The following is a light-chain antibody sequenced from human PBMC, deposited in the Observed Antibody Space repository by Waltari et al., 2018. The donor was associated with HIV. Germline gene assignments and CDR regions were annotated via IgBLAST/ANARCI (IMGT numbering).Light chain of an antibody. CDR1: EAISSSH. V-gene: IGKV3-20*01. CDR2: GAS. Sequence: EIVLTQSPGTLSFSPGEGATPSCKASEAISSSHLAWYQLKPRQAPRLLIYGASVRAADVPDRFSGRAFGADFTLAITRLEPDDFAVYFCHQYDALPETFGQGT. CDR3: HQYDALPET. J-gene: IGKJ1*01.